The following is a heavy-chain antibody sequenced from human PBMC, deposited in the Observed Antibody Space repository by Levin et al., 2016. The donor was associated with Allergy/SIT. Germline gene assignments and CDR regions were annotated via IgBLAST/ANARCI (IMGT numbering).Heavy chain of an antibody. V-gene: IGHV3-66*01. CDR2: IYSGGST. Sequence: GGSLRLSCAASGFTVSSNYMSWVRQAPGKGLEWVSVIYSGGSTYYADSVKGRFTISRDNSKNTLYLQMNSLRGEDTAVYYCARVRWSRAALDYWGQGTLVTVSS. CDR3: ARVRWSRAALDY. CDR1: GFTVSSNY. D-gene: IGHD3-3*01. J-gene: IGHJ4*02.